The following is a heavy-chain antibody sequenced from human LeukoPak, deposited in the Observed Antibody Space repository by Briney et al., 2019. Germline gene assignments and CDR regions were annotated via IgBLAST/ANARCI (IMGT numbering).Heavy chain of an antibody. D-gene: IGHD3-10*01. CDR2: IYHSGST. CDR3: AREYYYGSGKAFDP. V-gene: IGHV4-4*02. CDR1: GGSISSSNW. Sequence: SETLSLTCAVSGGSISSSNWWSWVRQPPGKGLEWIGEIYHSGSTNYNPSLKSRVTMSVDTSKNQFSLKLSSVTAADTAVYYCAREYYYGSGKAFDPWGQGTLVTVSS. J-gene: IGHJ5*02.